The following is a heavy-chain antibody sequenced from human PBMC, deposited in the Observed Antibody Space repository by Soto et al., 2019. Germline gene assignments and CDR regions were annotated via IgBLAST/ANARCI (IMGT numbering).Heavy chain of an antibody. V-gene: IGHV4-30-4*01. CDR3: ARGDGGNDPFDY. CDR1: CHAISRGDYY. J-gene: IGHJ4*02. CDR2: IFYSGNS. Sequence: SETLSLTCTVSCHAISRGDYYWSWIRQPPGKGLEWIGYIFYSGNSYYNPSLNSRVTMSVDTSQNQFSLKLTSATAADTAVYFCARGDGGNDPFDYWGQGTLVTVSS. D-gene: IGHD1-1*01.